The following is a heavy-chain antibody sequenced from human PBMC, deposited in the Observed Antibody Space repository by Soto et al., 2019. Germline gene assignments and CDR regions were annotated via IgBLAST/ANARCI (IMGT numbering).Heavy chain of an antibody. V-gene: IGHV3-21*01. D-gene: IGHD6-13*01. CDR3: AREYSSSEYYFDY. J-gene: IGHJ4*02. CDR2: ISSSSSYI. CDR1: GFTFSSYS. Sequence: GGSVRLSCAASGFTFSSYSMNWVRQAPGKGLEWVSSISSSSSYIYYADSVKGRFTISRDNAKNSLYLQMNSLRAEDTAVYYCAREYSSSEYYFDYRGPGPLVTVSS.